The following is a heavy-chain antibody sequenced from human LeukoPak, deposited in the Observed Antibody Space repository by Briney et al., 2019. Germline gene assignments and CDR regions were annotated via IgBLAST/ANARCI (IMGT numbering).Heavy chain of an antibody. J-gene: IGHJ4*02. Sequence: GGSLRLSCAASGFTLSSYSMNWVRQAPGKGLEWVANIKQDGSEKYYVDSVKGRFTISRDNAKNSLYLQMNSLRAEDTAVYYCARDLGGYGDYGTNFDYWGQGTLVTVSS. V-gene: IGHV3-7*01. CDR2: IKQDGSEK. D-gene: IGHD4-17*01. CDR3: ARDLGGYGDYGTNFDY. CDR1: GFTLSSYS.